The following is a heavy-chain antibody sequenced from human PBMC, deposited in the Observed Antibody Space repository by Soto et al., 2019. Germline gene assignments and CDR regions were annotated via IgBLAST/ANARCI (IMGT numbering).Heavy chain of an antibody. V-gene: IGHV3-23*01. Sequence: EVQLLESGGGLVQPGGSLRLSCEASGFSFSNYALSWVRQAPGKGLEWVSTFSAGGRAYYADSVKGRFTIAKDFSKNASHLQTNSLRAEDTAVYFCAKESMPEHYGDTLFDHWGQGTRVTVSS. CDR2: FSAGGRA. J-gene: IGHJ4*02. D-gene: IGHD4-17*01. CDR1: GFSFSNYA. CDR3: AKESMPEHYGDTLFDH.